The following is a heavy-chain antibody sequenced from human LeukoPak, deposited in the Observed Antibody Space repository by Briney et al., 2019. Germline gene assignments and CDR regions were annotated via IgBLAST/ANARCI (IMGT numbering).Heavy chain of an antibody. CDR1: DYTYTSYG. J-gene: IGHJ5*02. CDR2: ISGYNGNT. V-gene: IGHV1-18*01. CDR3: ARDGTPGTTFRFDP. D-gene: IGHD1-1*01. Sequence: ASLKVSCKASDYTYTSYGISWVRQAPGQGLEWMGWISGYNGNTNYAQKCQARVTMTTDTSTTTAYMELRSLRSDDTAVYYCARDGTPGTTFRFDPWGQGTLVIVSS.